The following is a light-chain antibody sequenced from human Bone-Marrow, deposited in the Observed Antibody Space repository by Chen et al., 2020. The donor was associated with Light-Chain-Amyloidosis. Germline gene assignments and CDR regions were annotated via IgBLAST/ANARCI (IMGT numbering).Light chain of an antibody. CDR1: SSDVGGDNH. CDR3: RSYTITNTLV. CDR2: EVT. J-gene: IGLJ1*01. Sequence: QSALTHPASVSGSPGQSITISCTGTSSDVGGDNHVSWYQQPPDKAPKLMIYEVTNRPSWVPDRFSGSKSDNTASLTISGLQTEDEADYCCRSYTITNTLVFGSGTRVTVL. V-gene: IGLV2-14*01.